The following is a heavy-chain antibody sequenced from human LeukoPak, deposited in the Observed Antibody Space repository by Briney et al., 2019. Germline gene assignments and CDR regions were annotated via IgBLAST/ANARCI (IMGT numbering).Heavy chain of an antibody. Sequence: PGGSLRLSCAASGFTFTSHWMAWVRQAPGKGLEWVANIHQDGSQEYYVDSVKGRFTLSRDNARNSLYLQMNSLRAEDTAVYYCARASRQSGSFHFDNWGQGTLVTVSS. J-gene: IGHJ4*02. V-gene: IGHV3-7*03. CDR3: ARASRQSGSFHFDN. CDR1: GFTFTSHW. CDR2: IHQDGSQE. D-gene: IGHD1-26*01.